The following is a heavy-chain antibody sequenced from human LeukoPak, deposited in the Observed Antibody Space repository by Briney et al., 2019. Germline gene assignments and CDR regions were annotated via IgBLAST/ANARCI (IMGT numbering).Heavy chain of an antibody. CDR3: ARTPTFVVVVAGAFDI. CDR2: IYSGGST. V-gene: IGHV3-53*01. CDR1: GFTVSSNY. J-gene: IGHJ3*02. Sequence: GGSLRLSCAASGFTVSSNYMSWVRQAPGKGLEWVSVIYSGGSTYYADSVKGRFTISRDNSKNTLYLQMNSLRAEDTAVYYCARTPTFVVVVAGAFDIWGQGTMVTVSS. D-gene: IGHD2-15*01.